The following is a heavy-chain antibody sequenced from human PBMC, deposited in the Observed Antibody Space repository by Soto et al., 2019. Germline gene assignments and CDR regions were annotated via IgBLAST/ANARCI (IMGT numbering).Heavy chain of an antibody. J-gene: IGHJ5*02. CDR2: IYSGGST. V-gene: IGHV3-53*04. CDR1: GFTVSSNY. CDR3: ARYTYCSGGSCYGEGWFDP. Sequence: GGSLRLSCAASGFTVSSNYMSWVRQAPGKGLEWVSVIYSGGSTYYADSVKGRFTISRHNSKNTLYLQMNSLRAEDTAVYYCARYTYCSGGSCYGEGWFDPWGQGTLVTVSS. D-gene: IGHD2-15*01.